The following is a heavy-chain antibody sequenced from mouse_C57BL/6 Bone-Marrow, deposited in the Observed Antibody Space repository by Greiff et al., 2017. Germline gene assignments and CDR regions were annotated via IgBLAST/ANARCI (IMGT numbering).Heavy chain of an antibody. D-gene: IGHD3-2*02. CDR1: GYTFTGYW. V-gene: IGHV1-9*01. Sequence: VQLQQSGAELMKPGASVKLSCKATGYTFTGYWIEWVKQRPGHGLEWIGENLPGSGSTNYNEKFKGKATFTADTSSNTAYMQRSSLTTEDSAIYYCATETAQSPYAMDYWGQGTSVTVSS. CDR3: ATETAQSPYAMDY. J-gene: IGHJ4*01. CDR2: NLPGSGST.